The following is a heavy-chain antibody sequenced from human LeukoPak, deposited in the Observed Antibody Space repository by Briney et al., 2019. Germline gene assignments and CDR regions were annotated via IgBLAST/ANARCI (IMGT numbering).Heavy chain of an antibody. CDR3: ARDPGPYYLDY. V-gene: IGHV3-30*04. CDR2: ISYEGKNK. CDR1: GFTFSSFA. Sequence: PGRSLRLSCAASGFTFSSFALHWVRQAPGKGLEWVAVISYEGKNKYYADSVKGRFTISRDNSKNTLYMQMNSLRTEDTAVYYCARDPGPYYLDYWGQGTLVTVSS. J-gene: IGHJ4*02.